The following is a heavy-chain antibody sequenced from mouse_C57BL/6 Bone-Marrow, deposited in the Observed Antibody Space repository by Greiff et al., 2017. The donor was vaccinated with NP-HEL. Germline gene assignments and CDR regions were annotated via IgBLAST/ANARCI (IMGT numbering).Heavy chain of an antibody. CDR2: ISDGGSST. Sequence: EVHLVESGGGLVKPGGSLKLSCAASGFTFSSYAMSWVRQTPEKRLEWVATISDGGSSTYYPDNVKGRFPISRDNAKNNLYLQMSHRKSEDTAMYYCARDNALVAHYAMDYWGQGTSVTVSS. J-gene: IGHJ4*01. D-gene: IGHD1-1*01. CDR1: GFTFSSYA. CDR3: ARDNALVAHYAMDY. V-gene: IGHV5-4*01.